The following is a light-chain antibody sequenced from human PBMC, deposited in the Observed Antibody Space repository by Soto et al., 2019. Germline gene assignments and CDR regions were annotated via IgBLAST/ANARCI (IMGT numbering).Light chain of an antibody. J-gene: IGKJ1*01. V-gene: IGKV2-28*01. CDR3: QRANSFRT. Sequence: DIVMTQSPLSLPVTPGEPASISCRSSQSLLHSNGYNYLDWYLQKPGQSPQLLIYLGSNRASGVPDRFSGSGAGTDFTLTISSLQPEDFATYYCQRANSFRTFGQGTKVDIK. CDR2: LGS. CDR1: QSLLHSNGYNY.